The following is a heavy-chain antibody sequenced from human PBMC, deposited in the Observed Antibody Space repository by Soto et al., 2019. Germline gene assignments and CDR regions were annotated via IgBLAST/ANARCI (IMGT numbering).Heavy chain of an antibody. J-gene: IGHJ5*02. Sequence: EVQLVEAGGGLGQPGGSLTLSCEASGFDFRSFWIHWVRQVRGKALVWVSRINADGTVATYAGSVKGRFITSRDNAKNTLYLQVNRLRVHDTAVYHCAILSLRFDPWGQGTLVTVSS. CDR1: GFDFRSFW. V-gene: IGHV3-74*01. CDR2: INADGTVA. CDR3: AILSLRFDP.